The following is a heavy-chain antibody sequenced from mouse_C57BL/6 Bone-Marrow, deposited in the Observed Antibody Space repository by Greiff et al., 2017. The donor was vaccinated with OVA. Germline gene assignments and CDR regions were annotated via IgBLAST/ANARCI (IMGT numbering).Heavy chain of an antibody. V-gene: IGHV1-55*01. CDR1: GYTFTSYW. CDR3: ASPFYYGSSLYYAMDY. J-gene: IGHJ4*01. Sequence: QVQLQQPGAELVKPGASVKMSCKASGYTFTSYWITWVKQRPGQGLEWIGDIYPGSGSTNYNEKFKSKATLTVDTSSSTAYMQLSSLTSEDSAVYYCASPFYYGSSLYYAMDYWGQGTSVTVSS. CDR2: IYPGSGST. D-gene: IGHD1-1*01.